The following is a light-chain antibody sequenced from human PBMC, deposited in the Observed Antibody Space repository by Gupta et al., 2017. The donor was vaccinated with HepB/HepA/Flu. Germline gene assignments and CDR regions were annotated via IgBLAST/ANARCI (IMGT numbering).Light chain of an antibody. CDR1: QGVGTY. Sequence: IVLTQSPATLSLSPGERATLSCRASQGVGTYLAWYQQKPGQAPRLLIYDASSRATGIPARFSGSGSGTDFTLTISSLEPDDFAVYYCLQRSNWPRTFGQGTXVEIK. CDR2: DAS. J-gene: IGKJ1*01. V-gene: IGKV3-11*01. CDR3: LQRSNWPRT.